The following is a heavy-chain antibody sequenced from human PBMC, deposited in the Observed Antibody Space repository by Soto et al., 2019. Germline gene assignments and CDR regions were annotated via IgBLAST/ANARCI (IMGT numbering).Heavy chain of an antibody. J-gene: IGHJ6*03. CDR2: ISSSGSTI. V-gene: IGHV3-11*01. CDR3: ARGGITGTLPYYYYYYYMDV. Sequence: GALRLSCAASGFTFSDYYMSWIRQAPGKGLEWVSYISSSGSTIYYADSVKGRFTISRDNAKNSLYLQMNSLRAEDTAVYYCARGGITGTLPYYYYYYYMDVWGKGTTVTVSS. CDR1: GFTFSDYY. D-gene: IGHD1-7*01.